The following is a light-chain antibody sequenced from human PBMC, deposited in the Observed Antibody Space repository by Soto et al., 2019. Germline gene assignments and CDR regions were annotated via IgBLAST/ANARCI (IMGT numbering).Light chain of an antibody. J-gene: IGKJ3*01. CDR3: QQYNSYPFT. V-gene: IGKV1-5*03. CDR2: KAS. CDR1: QSISSW. Sequence: DIQMTQSPSTLSASVGDRXTITXXASQSISSWLAWYQQKPGKAPKLLIYKASSLESGVPSRFSGSGSGTEFTLTISSLQPDDFATYYCQQYNSYPFTFGPGTKVDIK.